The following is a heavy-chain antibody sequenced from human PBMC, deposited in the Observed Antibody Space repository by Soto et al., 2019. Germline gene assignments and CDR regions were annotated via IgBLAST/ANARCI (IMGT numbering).Heavy chain of an antibody. CDR2: ITNRGTHT. V-gene: IGHV3-21*06. CDR1: GFSFSSYT. J-gene: IGHJ5*01. Sequence: GGSLRLSCTASGFSFSSYTMNWVRQAPGKGLQWVASITNRGTHTYSADSVKGRFTISRDNDKNSLYLQMNNLRAEDTATYYCARAHEVAWFDSWGLGMLVTVSS. D-gene: IGHD2-15*01. CDR3: ARAHEVAWFDS.